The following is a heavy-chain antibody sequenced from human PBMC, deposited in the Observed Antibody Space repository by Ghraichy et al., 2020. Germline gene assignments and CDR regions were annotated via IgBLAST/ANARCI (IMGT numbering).Heavy chain of an antibody. CDR3: ARSDIVVVPAAINYGMDV. D-gene: IGHD2-2*02. CDR2: INSDGSST. CDR1: GFTFSSYW. J-gene: IGHJ6*02. V-gene: IGHV3-74*01. Sequence: GESLNNSCAASGFTFSSYWMHWVRQAPGKGLVWVSRINSDGSSTSYADSVKGRFTISRDNAKNTLYLQMNSLRAEDTAVYYCARSDIVVVPAAINYGMDVWGQGTTVTVSS.